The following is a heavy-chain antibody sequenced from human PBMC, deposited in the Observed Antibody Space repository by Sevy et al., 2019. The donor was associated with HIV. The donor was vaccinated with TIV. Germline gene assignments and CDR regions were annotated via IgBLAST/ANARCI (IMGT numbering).Heavy chain of an antibody. V-gene: IGHV4-34*01. J-gene: IGHJ4*02. CDR3: ARGAPYYDSSGYFYFDY. Sequence: SETLSLTCAVYGGSFSGYYWSWIRQPPGKWLEWIGEINHSGSTNYNPSRKSRVTISVDTSKNQFSLKLSSVTAADTAVYYCARGAPYYDSSGYFYFDYWGQGTLVTVSS. CDR2: INHSGST. D-gene: IGHD3-22*01. CDR1: GGSFSGYY.